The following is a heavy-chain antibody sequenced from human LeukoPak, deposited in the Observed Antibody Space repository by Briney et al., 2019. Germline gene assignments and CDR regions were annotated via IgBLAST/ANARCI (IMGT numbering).Heavy chain of an antibody. CDR1: GFTFSNYA. D-gene: IGHD2-8*01. CDR3: ARVYLERLTAGYFDH. J-gene: IGHJ4*02. V-gene: IGHV3-23*01. Sequence: HSGGSLRLSCAASGFTFSNYAMSWVRQAPGKGLEWVSAIGGSGGYTFYADSVKGRFTISRDNSKNTLYLQMNSLRDDDSAAYFCARVYLERLTAGYFDHWGQGTQVTVSP. CDR2: IGGSGGYT.